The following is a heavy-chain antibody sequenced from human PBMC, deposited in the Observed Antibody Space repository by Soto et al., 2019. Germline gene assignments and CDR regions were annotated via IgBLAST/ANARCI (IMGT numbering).Heavy chain of an antibody. J-gene: IGHJ4*02. CDR3: ATKRRPSYYDILTGYYESFDY. D-gene: IGHD3-9*01. CDR2: FDPEDGET. CDR1: GYTLTELS. Sequence: ASVKVSFKVSGYTLTELSMHWVRQAPGKGLEWMGGFDPEDGETIYAQKFQGRVTMTEDTSTDTAYMELSSLRSEDTAVYYCATKRRPSYYDILTGYYESFDYWGQGTLVTVSS. V-gene: IGHV1-24*01.